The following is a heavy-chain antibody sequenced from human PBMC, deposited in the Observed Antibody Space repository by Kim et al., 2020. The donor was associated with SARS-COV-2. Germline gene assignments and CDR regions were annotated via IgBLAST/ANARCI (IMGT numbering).Heavy chain of an antibody. V-gene: IGHV1-46*01. CDR1: GYTFTSYY. J-gene: IGHJ6*03. CDR2: INPSGCST. D-gene: IGHD6-6*01. CDR3: ARDPESRSSSRIRPGLYYYYYMDV. Sequence: ASVKVSCKASGYTFTSYYMHWVRQAPGQGLEWMGIINPSGCSTSYAQKFQGRVTMTRDTSTSTVYMARSSLRSEDTAVYYCARDPESRSSSRIRPGLYYYYYMDVWGKGTTVTVSS.